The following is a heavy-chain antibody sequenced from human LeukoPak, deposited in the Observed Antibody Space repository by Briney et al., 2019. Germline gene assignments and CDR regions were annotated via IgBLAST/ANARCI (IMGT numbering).Heavy chain of an antibody. D-gene: IGHD3-22*01. J-gene: IGHJ4*02. CDR3: ARDQSVVVTTYYFDY. V-gene: IGHV1-2*02. CDR2: INPNSGGT. Sequence: ASVKVSCKASGYTYTGYYMHWVRQAPGQGLEWMGWINPNSGGTNYAQKFQGRVTMTRDTSISTAYMELSSLRSEDTAVYYCARDQSVVVTTYYFDYWGQGTLVTVSS. CDR1: GYTYTGYY.